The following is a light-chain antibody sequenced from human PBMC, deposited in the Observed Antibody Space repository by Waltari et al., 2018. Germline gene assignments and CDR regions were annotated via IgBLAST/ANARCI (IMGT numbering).Light chain of an antibody. J-gene: IGLJ2*01. CDR2: EVS. CDR3: CSNAGRTTVL. CDR1: SRAVGSYNL. Sequence: QSALTQPASVSGSPGQSITLSSPGTSRAVGSYNLVSWYQQYPGQAPKLIIYEVSKRPSGLSKRFSGSKSGNTASLTISGLQAEDEADYYCCSNAGRTTVLFGGGTKVTIL. V-gene: IGLV2-23*02.